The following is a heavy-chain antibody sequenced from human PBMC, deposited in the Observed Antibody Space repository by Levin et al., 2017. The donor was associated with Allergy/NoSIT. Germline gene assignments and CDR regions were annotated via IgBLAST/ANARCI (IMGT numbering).Heavy chain of an antibody. CDR1: GFTFNSYA. Sequence: GGSLRLSCAASGFTFNSYAMSWVRQAPGKGLEWVSAIYASADSMYYSDSVKGRFTISRDSSKNTLYLHMNSLRAEDTAVYYCARSSLGYGTFDSWGQGTLVTVSS. V-gene: IGHV3-23*01. CDR2: IYASADSM. J-gene: IGHJ4*02. D-gene: IGHD5-12*01. CDR3: ARSSLGYGTFDS.